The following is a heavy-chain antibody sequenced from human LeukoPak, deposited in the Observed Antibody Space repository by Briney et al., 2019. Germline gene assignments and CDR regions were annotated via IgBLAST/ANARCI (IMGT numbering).Heavy chain of an antibody. CDR3: AREVPVSLRFLEWENFDS. J-gene: IGHJ4*02. CDR1: GVSMTIGGYY. Sequence: SQTLSLTCTVSGVSMTIGGYYWTWIRQPAGKGLEWLGRVFTSGRTDYNPSLKSRLTISLETSENQFSLKLTSVTAADTAVYFCAREVPVSLRFLEWENFDSWGQGALVTVSS. V-gene: IGHV4-61*02. CDR2: VFTSGRT. D-gene: IGHD3-3*01.